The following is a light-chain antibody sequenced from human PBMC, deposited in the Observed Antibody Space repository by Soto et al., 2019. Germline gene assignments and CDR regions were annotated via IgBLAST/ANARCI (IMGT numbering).Light chain of an antibody. CDR1: QGISNY. CDR2: AAS. J-gene: IGKJ3*01. Sequence: DIQMTQSPYSLSASVGDRVTITCRASQGISNYLAWYQQKPGKVPKLLIYAASTLQSGVPSRFSGSGSGTDFTLTSSSLQPYDAATYYCQKYDSAPQTFGPGNKVDIK. CDR3: QKYDSAPQT. V-gene: IGKV1-27*01.